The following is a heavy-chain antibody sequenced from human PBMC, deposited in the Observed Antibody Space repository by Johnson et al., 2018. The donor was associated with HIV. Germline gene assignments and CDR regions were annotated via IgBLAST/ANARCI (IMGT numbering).Heavy chain of an antibody. D-gene: IGHD6-19*01. CDR3: AKGTSRGWADTFDV. CDR1: EFTFSNYA. J-gene: IGHJ3*01. Sequence: QVQLVESGGCVVQPGKSLRIYCAVSEFTFSNYAMHWVRLPPGKGLQWVAVISYDGTNQYYADSVKGRSTISRDNFKKTVHLQMNSLRAEDTAVYYCAKGTSRGWADTFDVWGQGTMVTVSS. V-gene: IGHV3-30*18. CDR2: ISYDGTNQ.